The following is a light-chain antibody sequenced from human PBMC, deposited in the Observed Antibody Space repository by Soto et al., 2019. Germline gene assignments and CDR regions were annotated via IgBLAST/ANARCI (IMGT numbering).Light chain of an antibody. Sequence: AIRMTQSPSSLSASTGDRVTITCRASQGISSYLAWYQQKPGKAPKLLIYAASTLQSGVPSRFSGSGSGTDFTLTISCLQSEDFATYYCQQYYSYPGITFGQGTRLEFK. CDR1: QGISSY. CDR2: AAS. CDR3: QQYYSYPGIT. J-gene: IGKJ5*01. V-gene: IGKV1-8*01.